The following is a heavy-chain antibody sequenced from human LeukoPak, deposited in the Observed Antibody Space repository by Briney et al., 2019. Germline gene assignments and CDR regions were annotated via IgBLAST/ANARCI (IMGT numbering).Heavy chain of an antibody. J-gene: IGHJ4*02. CDR1: GFTFSSYA. Sequence: PGGSLRLSCSASGFTFSSYAMHWVRQAPGKGLEYVSAISSNGGSTYYADSVKGSFTISRDNSKNTLYLQMSSLRAEDTAVYYCVKVGYCSSTSCYAYFDYWGQGTLVTVSS. V-gene: IGHV3-64D*06. CDR2: ISSNGGST. D-gene: IGHD2-2*01. CDR3: VKVGYCSSTSCYAYFDY.